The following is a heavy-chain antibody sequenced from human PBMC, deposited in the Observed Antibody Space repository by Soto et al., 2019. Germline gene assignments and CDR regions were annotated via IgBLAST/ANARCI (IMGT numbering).Heavy chain of an antibody. D-gene: IGHD2-15*01. J-gene: IGHJ4*02. Sequence: GASVKVSCKASGYTFTSYDIDWVRQATGQGLEWMGGIIPISGSPNYAQEFQGRVTITADDSTSTAYMELSSLRSDDTAVYYCARDLSGNPGYWGQGTLVTVSS. CDR1: GYTFTSYD. CDR3: ARDLSGNPGY. CDR2: IIPISGSP. V-gene: IGHV1-69*13.